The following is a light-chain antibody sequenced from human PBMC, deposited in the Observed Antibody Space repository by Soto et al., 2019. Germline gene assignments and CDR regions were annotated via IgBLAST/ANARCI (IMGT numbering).Light chain of an antibody. CDR2: EVS. CDR1: SSDVGGYNY. V-gene: IGLV2-8*01. J-gene: IGLJ2*01. CDR3: RSYAGSNNFVV. Sequence: QSALTQPPSASGSPGQSVTISCTGTSSDVGGYNYVSWYQQHPGKAPKLMIYEVSKRPSGVPARFSGSKSGNTASLTVSGLQAEDEADYYCRSYAGSNNFVVFGGGTKVTVL.